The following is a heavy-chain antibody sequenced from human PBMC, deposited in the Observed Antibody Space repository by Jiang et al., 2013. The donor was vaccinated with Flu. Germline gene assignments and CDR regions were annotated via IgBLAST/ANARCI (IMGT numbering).Heavy chain of an antibody. CDR2: ISAYTGDT. D-gene: IGHD3/OR15-3a*01. Sequence: QLVESGAEVKKPGASVKVSCKASGYNFTTYGISWVRQAPGQGLEWVGWISAYTGDTKHAQGRVTMTTDTSTSTAYMELRSLRSDDTAVYYCAREGRDFDFWTGYYPFDYWGQGTLVTVSS. V-gene: IGHV1-18*01. J-gene: IGHJ4*02. CDR1: GYNFTTYG. CDR3: AREGRDFDFWTGYYPFDY.